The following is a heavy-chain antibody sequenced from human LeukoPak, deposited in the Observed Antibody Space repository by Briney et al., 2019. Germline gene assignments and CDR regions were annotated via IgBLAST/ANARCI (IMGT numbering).Heavy chain of an antibody. J-gene: IGHJ3*02. CDR2: VKSVAEGGAS. D-gene: IGHD4-17*01. Sequence: PGGSLRLSCVFPSLIFRHAWMNWVRQAPGKGLEWVGRVKSVAEGGASEYGTAVKGRFTISRDDSKKTVYLQMHNLSTEDTALYYCTKNTGDFDIWGQGTMVIVSS. CDR3: TKNTGDFDI. V-gene: IGHV3-15*07. CDR1: SLIFRHAW.